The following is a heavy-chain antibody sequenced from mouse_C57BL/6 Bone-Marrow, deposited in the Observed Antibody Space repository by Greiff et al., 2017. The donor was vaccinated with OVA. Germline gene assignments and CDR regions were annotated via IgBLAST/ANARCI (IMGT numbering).Heavy chain of an antibody. D-gene: IGHD2-3*01. CDR3: ASLSYYYAMDY. J-gene: IGHJ4*01. CDR1: GFTFSDYG. CDR2: ISSGSSTI. V-gene: IGHV5-17*01. Sequence: EVMLVESGGGLVKPGGSLKLSCAASGFTFSDYGMHWVRQAPEKGLEWVAYISSGSSTIYYADTVKGRFTISRDNAKNTLFLQMTSLRSEDTAMYYCASLSYYYAMDYWGQGTSVTVSS.